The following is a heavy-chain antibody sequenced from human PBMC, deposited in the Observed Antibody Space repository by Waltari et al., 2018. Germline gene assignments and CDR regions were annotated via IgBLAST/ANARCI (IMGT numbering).Heavy chain of an antibody. CDR1: GGSFSGYY. J-gene: IGHJ5*02. CDR3: ARGYCSSTSCYRILRREGWFDP. Sequence: QVQLQQWGAGLLKPSETLSLTCAVYGGSFSGYYWSWIRQPPGKGLEWIGEINHSGTTNYNPSLKSRVTISVDTSKNQFSLKLSSVTAADTAVYYCARGYCSSTSCYRILRREGWFDPWGQGTLVTVSS. CDR2: INHSGTT. V-gene: IGHV4-34*01. D-gene: IGHD2-2*01.